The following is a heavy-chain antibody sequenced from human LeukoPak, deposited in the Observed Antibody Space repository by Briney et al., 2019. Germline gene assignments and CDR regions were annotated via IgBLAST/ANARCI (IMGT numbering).Heavy chain of an antibody. CDR1: GGSISSYY. D-gene: IGHD6-13*01. J-gene: IGHJ4*02. CDR3: ARLAAAGCSFDY. Sequence: PSETLSLTCTVSGGSISSYYWSWIRQPPGKGLEWIGYIYYSGSTNYNPSLKSRVTISVDTSKNQFSLKLSSVTAADTAVYYCARLAAAGCSFDYWGQGTLVTVSS. CDR2: IYYSGST. V-gene: IGHV4-59*01.